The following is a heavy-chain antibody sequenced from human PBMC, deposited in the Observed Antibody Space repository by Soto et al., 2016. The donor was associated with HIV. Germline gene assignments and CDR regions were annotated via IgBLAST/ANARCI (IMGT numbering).Heavy chain of an antibody. CDR2: ISWNSGSI. D-gene: IGHD7-27*01. Sequence: EVQLVESGGGLVQPGRSLRLSCAASGFTFDDYAMHWVRQAPGKGLEWVSGISWNSGSIGYADSVKGRFTISRDNAKNSLYLQMNSLRAEDMALYYCAKDLGPLWRTGDGGKFGAFDIWGQGTMVTVSS. CDR3: AKDLGPLWRTGDGGKFGAFDI. CDR1: GFTFDDYA. V-gene: IGHV3-9*03. J-gene: IGHJ3*02.